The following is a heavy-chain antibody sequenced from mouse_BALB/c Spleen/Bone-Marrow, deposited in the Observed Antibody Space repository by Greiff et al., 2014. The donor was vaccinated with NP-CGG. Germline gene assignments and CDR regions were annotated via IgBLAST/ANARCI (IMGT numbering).Heavy chain of an antibody. CDR2: IYPVSGGT. CDR1: GYTFTDHI. D-gene: IGHD1-1*01. V-gene: IGHV1-11*01. J-gene: IGHJ4*01. CDR3: GRGNYGSSYAMDY. Sequence: VQVVESGAELASPGASVTLSCKASGYTFTDHIMNWVKKRPGQGLEWIGRIYPVSGGTNYNQKFMGKATFSVDRSSSTVYMVLNSLTSEDPAVYYCGRGNYGSSYAMDYWGQGTSVTVSS.